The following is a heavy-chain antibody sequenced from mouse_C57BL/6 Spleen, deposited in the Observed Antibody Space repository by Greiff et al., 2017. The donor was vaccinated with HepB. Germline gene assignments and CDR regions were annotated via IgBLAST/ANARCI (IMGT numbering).Heavy chain of an antibody. V-gene: IGHV1-15*01. CDR2: IDPDTGGT. J-gene: IGHJ2*01. CDR3: TRHLYGNYGFDY. D-gene: IGHD2-1*01. Sequence: VHLVESGAELVRPGASVTLSCKASGYTFTDYEMHWVKQTPAHGLEWIGAIDPDTGGTAYNQKFKGKAILTADKSSSTAYMELRSLTSEDSAVYYCTRHLYGNYGFDYWGQGTTLTVSS. CDR1: GYTFTDYE.